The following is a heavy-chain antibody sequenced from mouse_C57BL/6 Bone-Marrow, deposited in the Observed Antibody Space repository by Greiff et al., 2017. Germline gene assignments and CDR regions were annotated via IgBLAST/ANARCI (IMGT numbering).Heavy chain of an antibody. Sequence: EVQLVESGGGLVKPGGSLKLSCAASGFTFSSYAMSWVRQTPEKRLEWVATISDGGSYTYYPDNVKGRFTISRDNAKNNLYLQMSHLKSEDTAMYYCAREYDYDVDCFAYWGQGTLVTVSA. D-gene: IGHD2-4*01. J-gene: IGHJ3*01. V-gene: IGHV5-4*01. CDR3: AREYDYDVDCFAY. CDR1: GFTFSSYA. CDR2: ISDGGSYT.